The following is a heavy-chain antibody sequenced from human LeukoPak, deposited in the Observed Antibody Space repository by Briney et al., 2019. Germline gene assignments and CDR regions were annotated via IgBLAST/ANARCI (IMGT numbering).Heavy chain of an antibody. V-gene: IGHV3-48*01. J-gene: IGHJ4*02. CDR3: ARVRDAYNYFEY. CDR1: GFTFSSYS. Sequence: PGGSLRLSCAASGFTFSSYSMNWVRQAPGQGLEWISYITGSGSTIYHADSVKGRFTISRDNGKNSLYLQMNSLRAEDTAVYYCARVRDAYNYFEYGGQGIRVPVSS. CDR2: ITGSGSTI. D-gene: IGHD1-20*01.